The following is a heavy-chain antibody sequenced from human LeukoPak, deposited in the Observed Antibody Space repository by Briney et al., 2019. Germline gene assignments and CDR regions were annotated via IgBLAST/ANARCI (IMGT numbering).Heavy chain of an antibody. CDR3: ARDLDWESVLGFDP. Sequence: SETLSLTCAVYGGSFSGYYWSWIRQPPGKGLEWIGEINHSGSTNYNPSLKSRVTISVDTSKNQFSLKLSSVTAADTAVYYCARDLDWESVLGFDPWGQGTLVTVSS. CDR2: INHSGST. D-gene: IGHD1-26*01. J-gene: IGHJ5*02. CDR1: GGSFSGYY. V-gene: IGHV4-34*01.